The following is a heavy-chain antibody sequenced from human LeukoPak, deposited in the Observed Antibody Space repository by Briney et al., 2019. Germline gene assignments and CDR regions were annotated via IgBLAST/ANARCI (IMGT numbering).Heavy chain of an antibody. CDR3: ARALISYYYGMDV. CDR2: IIPIPAIT. J-gene: IGHJ6*02. Sequence: SVKVSCKASGGTFSSYAISWVRQAPGQGLEWIGRIIPIPAITNYAQKFQDRVTITADKSTSTAYMKLSSLRSEDTAVYYCARALISYYYGMDVWGQGTTVTVSS. V-gene: IGHV1-69*04. CDR1: GGTFSSYA.